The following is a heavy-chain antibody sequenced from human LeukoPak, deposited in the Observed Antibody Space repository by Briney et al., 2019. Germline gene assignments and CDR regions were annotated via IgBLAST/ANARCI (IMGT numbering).Heavy chain of an antibody. Sequence: PGGSLRLSCAASGFTFSSYGMHWVRQAPGKGLEWVAVISYDGSNKYYADSVKGRFTISRDNSKNTLYLQMNSLRAEDTAVYYCAKDVVGSWSTRLDYWGQGTLVTVSS. CDR2: ISYDGSNK. CDR3: AKDVVGSWSTRLDY. J-gene: IGHJ4*02. D-gene: IGHD6-13*01. CDR1: GFTFSSYG. V-gene: IGHV3-30*18.